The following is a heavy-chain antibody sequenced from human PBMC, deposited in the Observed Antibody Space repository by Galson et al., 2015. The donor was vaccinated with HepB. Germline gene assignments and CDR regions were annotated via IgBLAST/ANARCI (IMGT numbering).Heavy chain of an antibody. Sequence: SETLSLTCSVSGGSISRYHWTWIRQPAGKELEWIGRIFSSGTTTYSPSLKSRVIMSVDTFRNHFSLKLTSMTAADTAVYFCARNRGGDSWDDAFDIWGQGTKVNVFS. J-gene: IGHJ3*02. CDR1: GGSISRYH. D-gene: IGHD2-21*02. V-gene: IGHV4-4*07. CDR3: ARNRGGDSWDDAFDI. CDR2: IFSSGTT.